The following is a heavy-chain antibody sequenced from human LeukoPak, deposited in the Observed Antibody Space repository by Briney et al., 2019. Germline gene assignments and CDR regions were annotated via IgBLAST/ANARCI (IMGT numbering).Heavy chain of an antibody. CDR2: IVVGSGNT. J-gene: IGHJ4*02. Sequence: SVKVSCKASGFTFSNSAVQWVRQASGQRLEWIGWIVVGSGNTNYAQKFQERVTITRDMSTSTAYMELSSLRSEDTAVYYCTSDPTFYSGRYCFDYWGQGTLVTVSS. CDR1: GFTFSNSA. CDR3: TSDPTFYSGRYCFDY. V-gene: IGHV1-58*01. D-gene: IGHD1-26*01.